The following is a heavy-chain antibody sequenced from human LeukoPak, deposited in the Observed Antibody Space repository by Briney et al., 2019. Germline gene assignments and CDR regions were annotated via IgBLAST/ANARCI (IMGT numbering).Heavy chain of an antibody. CDR1: GGSISSYY. J-gene: IGHJ4*02. D-gene: IGHD3-22*01. CDR2: IYYSGST. Sequence: SETLSLTCTVSGGSISSYYWSWIRQPPGKGLEWIGYIYYSGSTNYNPSLKSRVTISVDTSKNQFSLKLSSVTAADTAVYYCARDKNKNSGYFDYWGQGTLVTVSS. CDR3: ARDKNKNSGYFDY. V-gene: IGHV4-59*12.